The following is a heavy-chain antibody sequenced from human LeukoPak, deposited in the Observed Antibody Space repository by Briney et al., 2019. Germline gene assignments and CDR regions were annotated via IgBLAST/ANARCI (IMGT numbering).Heavy chain of an antibody. D-gene: IGHD3-10*01. CDR2: ISSSSSYI. J-gene: IGHJ5*02. V-gene: IGHV3-21*01. CDR3: ARDLAMVRGVTRYNWFDP. Sequence: GGCLRLSCAASGFTFSSYSMNWVRQAPGKGLEWISSISSSSSYIYYADSVKGRFTISRDNAKNSLYLQMNSLRAEDTAVYYCARDLAMVRGVTRYNWFDPWGQGTLVTVSS. CDR1: GFTFSSYS.